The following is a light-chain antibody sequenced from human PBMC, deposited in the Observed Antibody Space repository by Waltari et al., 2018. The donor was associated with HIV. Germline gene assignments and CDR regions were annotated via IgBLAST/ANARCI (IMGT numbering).Light chain of an antibody. J-gene: IGLJ1*01. V-gene: IGLV2-14*01. CDR1: SSDICGYNY. CDR3: SSYTSGSNLYV. Sequence: QSALTQPASVSGSPGPSITISCTGTSSDICGYNYVSWYQQHPGKAPKLMIYEVSHRPSGVSNRFSASKSGNTASLSISGLQAEDEADYYCSSYTSGSNLYVFGTGTKVTVL. CDR2: EVS.